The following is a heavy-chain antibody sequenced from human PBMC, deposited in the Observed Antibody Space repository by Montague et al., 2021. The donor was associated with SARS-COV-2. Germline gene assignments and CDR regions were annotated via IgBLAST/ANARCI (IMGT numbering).Heavy chain of an antibody. CDR3: ARGRGYTGYDSD. D-gene: IGHD5-12*01. CDR2: IYYTGST. J-gene: IGHJ4*02. CDR1: GGSISSYY. Sequence: SETLSLTCTVSGGSISSYYWSWIRQHPGKGLEWIGYIYYTGSTFXNPSLKSRLTMSVDTSQNQFSLRLISVTAADTAVYYCARGRGYTGYDSDWGQGTLVTVTS. V-gene: IGHV4-59*06.